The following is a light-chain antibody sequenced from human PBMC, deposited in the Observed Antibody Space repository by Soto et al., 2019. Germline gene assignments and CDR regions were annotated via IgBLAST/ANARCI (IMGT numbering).Light chain of an antibody. CDR3: CSYGGSFPYV. J-gene: IGLJ1*01. Sequence: QSALTQPPSVSGSPGQSVTISCTGTSSDVGGYDYVSWYQQHPGKAPKLLIYDVTKRPSGVPDRFSGSKSGNTASLTISGLQAEDEADFFCCSYGGSFPYVFGTGTKVTV. CDR1: SSDVGGYDY. CDR2: DVT. V-gene: IGLV2-11*01.